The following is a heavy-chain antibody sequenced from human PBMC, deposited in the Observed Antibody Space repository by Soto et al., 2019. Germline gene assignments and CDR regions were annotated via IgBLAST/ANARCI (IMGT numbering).Heavy chain of an antibody. CDR1: GGSFSGYY. J-gene: IGHJ4*02. D-gene: IGHD3-22*01. CDR3: ARGRSYYYDGSGSVDY. CDR2: INHSGST. V-gene: IGHV4-34*01. Sequence: QVQLQQWGAGLLKPSETLSLTCAVYGGSFSGYYWSWIRQPPGKGLEWIGEINHSGSTNYNPSLKSRVTISVDTSRNQFALKLSSVTAADTAVYYCARGRSYYYDGSGSVDYWGQGTLVTVSS.